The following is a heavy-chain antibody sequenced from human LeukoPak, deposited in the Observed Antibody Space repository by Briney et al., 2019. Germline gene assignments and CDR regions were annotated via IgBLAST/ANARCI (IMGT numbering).Heavy chain of an antibody. CDR1: GFTFSDYY. CDR2: ISSSGSTI. Sequence: PGGSLRFSCAASGFTFSDYYMSWIRQAPGKGLEWVSYISSSGSTIYYADSVKGRFTISRDNAKNSLYLQMNSLRAEDTAVYYCARDHIAAEEYYYYYMDVWGKGTTVTVSS. V-gene: IGHV3-11*01. J-gene: IGHJ6*03. CDR3: ARDHIAAEEYYYYYMDV. D-gene: IGHD6-13*01.